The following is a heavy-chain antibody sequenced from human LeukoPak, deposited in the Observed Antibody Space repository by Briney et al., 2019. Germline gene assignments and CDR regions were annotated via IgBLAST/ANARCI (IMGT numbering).Heavy chain of an antibody. CDR2: IYSSGGT. CDR1: GVSISRSSYY. J-gene: IGHJ3*02. Sequence: SETLSLTCTVSGVSISRSSYYWGWIRQPPGKGLEWIGSIYSSGGTYYNPSLKSRVTISVDTSKNQFSLKLSSVTAADTAVYYCARGQSSFDAFDIWGQGTMVTVSS. D-gene: IGHD5-24*01. V-gene: IGHV4-39*07. CDR3: ARGQSSFDAFDI.